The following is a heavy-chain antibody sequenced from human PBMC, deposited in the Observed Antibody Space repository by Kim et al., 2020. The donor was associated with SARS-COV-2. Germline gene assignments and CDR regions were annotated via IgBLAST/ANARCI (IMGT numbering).Heavy chain of an antibody. CDR3: AKDKSSSGWYPHFDY. J-gene: IGHJ4*02. Sequence: DSVKGRFTISRDNAKNSLYLQMNSLRAEDTALYYCAKDKSSSGWYPHFDYWGQGTLVTVSS. D-gene: IGHD6-19*01. V-gene: IGHV3-9*01.